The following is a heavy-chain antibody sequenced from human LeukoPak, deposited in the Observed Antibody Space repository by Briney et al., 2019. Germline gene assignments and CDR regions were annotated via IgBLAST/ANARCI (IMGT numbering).Heavy chain of an antibody. V-gene: IGHV3-21*01. CDR3: ARGELWFGELLGFDY. J-gene: IGHJ4*02. CDR1: GFTFSSYS. Sequence: PGGSLRLSCAASGFTFSSYSMNWVRQAPGKGLEWVSSISSSSSYIYYADSVKGRFTISRDNAKNSLYLQMNSLRAEDTAVYYCARGELWFGELLGFDYWGQGTLVTVSS. D-gene: IGHD3-10*01. CDR2: ISSSSSYI.